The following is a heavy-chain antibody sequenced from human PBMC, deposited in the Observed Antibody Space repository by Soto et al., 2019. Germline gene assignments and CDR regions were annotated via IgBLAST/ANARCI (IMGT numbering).Heavy chain of an antibody. CDR1: GFNFRSYG. J-gene: IGHJ4*02. CDR3: AKDEGAEDDILTGYPLFDY. Sequence: QVQLVESGGGVVQPGRSLRLSCAASGFNFRSYGMDWVRQAPGKGLEWVAVISYDGSAKWYVDSVKGRFTISRDTSKNILYLQMNSLRAEDTAVYYCAKDEGAEDDILTGYPLFDYRGQGILVTVSS. CDR2: ISYDGSAK. D-gene: IGHD3-9*01. V-gene: IGHV3-30*18.